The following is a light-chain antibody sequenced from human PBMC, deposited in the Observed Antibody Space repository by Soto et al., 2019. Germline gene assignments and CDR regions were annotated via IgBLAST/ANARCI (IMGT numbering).Light chain of an antibody. J-gene: IGKJ4*01. CDR1: QSVSSY. CDR3: QQRNNWPPFT. V-gene: IGKV3-11*01. Sequence: EIVLTQSPATLSLSPGERATLSCRASQSVSSYLAWYQQKPGQAPRLLIYDASNRATGIPARFSGSGSGTDITLTISSLEPEAFAVYYCQQRNNWPPFTFGGGTKVEIK. CDR2: DAS.